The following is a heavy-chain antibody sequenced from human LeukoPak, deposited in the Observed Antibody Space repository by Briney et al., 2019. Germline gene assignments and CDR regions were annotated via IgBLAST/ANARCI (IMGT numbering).Heavy chain of an antibody. V-gene: IGHV4-39*07. D-gene: IGHD3-22*01. J-gene: IGHJ4*02. CDR1: GGSISSSSYY. CDR3: ARDQFGDYYDSSGYYFLY. Sequence: PSETLSLTCTVSGGSISSSSYYWGWIRQPPGKGLEWIGSIYYSGSTYYNPSLKSRVTISVDTSKNQFSLKLSSVTAADTAVYYCARDQFGDYYDSSGYYFLYWGQGTLVTVSS. CDR2: IYYSGST.